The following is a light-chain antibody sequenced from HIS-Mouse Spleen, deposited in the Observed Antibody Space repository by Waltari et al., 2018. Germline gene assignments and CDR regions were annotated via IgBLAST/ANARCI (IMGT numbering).Light chain of an antibody. CDR1: ALPKKY. CDR2: EDS. J-gene: IGLJ2*01. CDR3: YSTDSSGNHRV. Sequence: SYVLTQPPSVSVPPGKTARITCSGDALPKKYAYWYQQKSGQAPVLVIYEDSKRPSGIPERFSGSSSGTMATLTISGAQVEDEADYYCYSTDSSGNHRVFGGGTKLTVL. V-gene: IGLV3-10*01.